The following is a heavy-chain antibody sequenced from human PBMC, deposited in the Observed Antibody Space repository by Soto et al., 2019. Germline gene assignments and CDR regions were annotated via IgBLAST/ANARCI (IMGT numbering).Heavy chain of an antibody. V-gene: IGHV1-46*01. CDR2: INPSGGST. CDR1: GYTFTSYY. Sequence: ASVKVSCKASGYTFTSYYMHWVRQAPGQELEWMGIINPSGGSTSYAQKFQGRVTMTRDTSTSTVYMELSSLRSEDTAVYYCARVLGRNYYYYYGMDVWGQGTTVTVSS. J-gene: IGHJ6*02. CDR3: ARVLGRNYYYYYGMDV.